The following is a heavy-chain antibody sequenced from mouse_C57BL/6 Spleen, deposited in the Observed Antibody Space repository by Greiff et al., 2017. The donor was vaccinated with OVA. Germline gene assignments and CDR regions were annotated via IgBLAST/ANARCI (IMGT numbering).Heavy chain of an antibody. CDR3: ARSSSLYYFDY. V-gene: IGHV1-80*01. CDR1: GYAFSSYW. Sequence: VKVVESGAELVKPGASVKISCKASGYAFSSYWMNWVKQRPGKGLEWIGQIYPGDGDTNYNGKFKGKATLTADKSSSTAYMQLSSLTSEDSAVYFCARSSSLYYFDYWGQGTTLTVSS. D-gene: IGHD3-1*01. J-gene: IGHJ2*01. CDR2: IYPGDGDT.